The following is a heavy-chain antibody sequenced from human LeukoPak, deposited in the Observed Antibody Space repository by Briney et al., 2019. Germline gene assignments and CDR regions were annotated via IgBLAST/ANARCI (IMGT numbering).Heavy chain of an antibody. CDR2: IRDDGSNK. V-gene: IGHV3-30*02. CDR1: GFTFSNYG. D-gene: IGHD3-16*01. J-gene: IGHJ3*02. CDR3: ANGRSYVYDAFDI. Sequence: GGSLRLSCGASGFTFSNYGMHWVRQAPGKGLEWVTFIRDDGSNKYYADSVKGRFTISRDNSKNTLYLQMNSLRAEDTAVYYCANGRSYVYDAFDIWGQGTIVTVSS.